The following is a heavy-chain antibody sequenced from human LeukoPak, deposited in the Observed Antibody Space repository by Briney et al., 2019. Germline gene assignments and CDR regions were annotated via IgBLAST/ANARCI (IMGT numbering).Heavy chain of an antibody. D-gene: IGHD2-2*01. J-gene: IGHJ4*02. CDR2: IYSGGST. Sequence: GGSLRLSCAASGFTVSNNYMSWVRQAPGKGLEWVSGIYSGGSTYYPDSVKGRFTISRDNSKNTLYLQMNSLRAEDTAVYYCARRYCSSTSCYAFDDWGQGTLVTVSS. CDR3: ARRYCSSTSCYAFDD. V-gene: IGHV3-53*01. CDR1: GFTVSNNY.